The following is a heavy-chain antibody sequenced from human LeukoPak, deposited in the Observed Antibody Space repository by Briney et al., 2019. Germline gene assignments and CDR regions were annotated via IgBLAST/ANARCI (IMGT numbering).Heavy chain of an antibody. CDR1: GGSISSGGYY. V-gene: IGHV4-31*03. CDR2: IYYSGST. Sequence: SETLSLTCTVSGGSISSGGYYWSLIRQHPGKGLEWIGYIYYSGSTYYNPSLKSRVTTSVDTSKNQFSLKLSSVTAADTAVYYCARGDYDFWSGYSSNWFDPWGQGTLVTVSS. J-gene: IGHJ5*02. CDR3: ARGDYDFWSGYSSNWFDP. D-gene: IGHD3-3*01.